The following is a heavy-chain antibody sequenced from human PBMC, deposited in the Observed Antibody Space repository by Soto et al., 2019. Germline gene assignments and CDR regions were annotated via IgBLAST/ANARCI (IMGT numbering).Heavy chain of an antibody. CDR2: IIPFHGVT. CDR3: TRDWEITVSTWSFGGF. V-gene: IGHV1-69*08. D-gene: IGHD3-10*01. CDR1: GGTFSPYT. J-gene: IGHJ4*02. Sequence: QVQLVQSGAEVKKPGSSVKVSCKASGGTFSPYTINWVRQAPGHGLEWMGRIIPFHGVTNYAQKFQARVTITADKSTSKAYMELSGLIFEDTAMYYCTRDWEITVSTWSFGGFWGRGTLVTVSS.